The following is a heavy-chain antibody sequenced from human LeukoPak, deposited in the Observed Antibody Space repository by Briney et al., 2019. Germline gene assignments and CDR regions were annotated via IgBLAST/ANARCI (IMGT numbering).Heavy chain of an antibody. V-gene: IGHV4-59*01. CDR2: IYYSGST. D-gene: IGHD3-16*01. CDR3: ARTANWVFDP. CDR1: GGSISSYY. Sequence: SETLSLTCTVSGGSISSYYWSWIRQPPGKGLEWIGYIYYSGSTNYNPSLKSRVTISVDTSKNQFSLKLSSVTAADAAVYYCARTANWVFDPWGQGTLVTVSS. J-gene: IGHJ5*02.